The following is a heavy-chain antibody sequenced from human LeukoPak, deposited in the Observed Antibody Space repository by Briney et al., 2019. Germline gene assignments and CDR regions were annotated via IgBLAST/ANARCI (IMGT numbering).Heavy chain of an antibody. CDR2: INPNSGGT. CDR1: GYTFTGYY. J-gene: IGHJ4*02. V-gene: IGHV1-2*02. CDR3: AREDYIVVVTGRCFVY. Sequence: GASVKVSCKASGYTFTGYYMHWVRQAPGQGLEWMGWINPNSGGTNYAQKFQGRVTMTRDTSISTAYMELSRLTSDDTAVYYCAREDYIVVVTGRCFVYWGQGTLVTVSS. D-gene: IGHD2-21*02.